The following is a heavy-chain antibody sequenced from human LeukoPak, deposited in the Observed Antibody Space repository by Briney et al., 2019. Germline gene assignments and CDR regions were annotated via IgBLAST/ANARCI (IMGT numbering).Heavy chain of an antibody. J-gene: IGHJ6*03. CDR3: ARANSGKLRFLEWLPHTSYYYYYMDV. D-gene: IGHD3-3*01. V-gene: IGHV4-59*01. Sequence: SETLSLTCTVSGGSISSYYWSWIRQPPGKGLEWIGYIYYSGSTNYNPSLKSRVTISVDTSKNQFSLKLSSVTAADTAVYYCARANSGKLRFLEWLPHTSYYYYYMDVWGKGTTVTVSS. CDR2: IYYSGST. CDR1: GGSISSYY.